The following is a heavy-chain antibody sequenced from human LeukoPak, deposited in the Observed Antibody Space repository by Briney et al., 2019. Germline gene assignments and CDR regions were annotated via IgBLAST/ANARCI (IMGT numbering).Heavy chain of an antibody. CDR1: GFTFSSYG. CDR2: IRYDGSNK. J-gene: IGHJ3*02. V-gene: IGHV3-30*02. CDR3: ARARMVRGVLTGAIDI. Sequence: GGSLRLSRAASGFTFSSYGMHWVRQAPGKGLEWVAFIRYDGSNKYYADSVKGRFTISRDNSKNTLYLEMNSLRVEDTAVYYCARARMVRGVLTGAIDIWGQGTMVTVSS. D-gene: IGHD3-10*01.